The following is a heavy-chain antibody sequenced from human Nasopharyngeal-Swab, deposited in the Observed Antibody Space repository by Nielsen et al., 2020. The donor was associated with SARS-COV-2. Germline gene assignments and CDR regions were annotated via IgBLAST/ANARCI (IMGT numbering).Heavy chain of an antibody. CDR3: ARRRPILHLGEFSSSFDS. Sequence: GESLKISCAVSGFTFNNYGMHWVRQAPGKGLEWVALISYEGSLKYYADSVKGRFTISRDSSKNTVYLQMNSLRPEDTAAYYCARRRPILHLGEFSSSFDSWGQGTLVTVSS. J-gene: IGHJ4*02. D-gene: IGHD3-16*01. V-gene: IGHV3-30*03. CDR1: GFTFNNYG. CDR2: ISYEGSLK.